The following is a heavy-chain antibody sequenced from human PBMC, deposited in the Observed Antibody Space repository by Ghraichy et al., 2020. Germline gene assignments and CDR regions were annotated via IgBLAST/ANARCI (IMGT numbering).Heavy chain of an antibody. V-gene: IGHV4-34*01. CDR1: GGSFSGYY. Sequence: SETLSLTCAVYGGSFSGYYWSWIRQPPGKGLEWIGEINHSGSTNYNPSLKSRVTISVDTSKNQFSLKLSSVTAADTAVYYCARGAYYYDSSGYYLLDNSFDYWGQGTLVTVSS. D-gene: IGHD3-22*01. CDR3: ARGAYYYDSSGYYLLDNSFDY. J-gene: IGHJ4*02. CDR2: INHSGST.